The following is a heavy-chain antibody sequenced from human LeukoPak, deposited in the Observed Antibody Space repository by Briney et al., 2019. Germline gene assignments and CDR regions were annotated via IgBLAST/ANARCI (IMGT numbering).Heavy chain of an antibody. CDR2: ISGSGGST. V-gene: IGHV3-23*01. Sequence: PGGSLRLSCAASGFTFSSYAMSWVRQAPGKGLEWVSAISGSGGSTYYADSVKGRFTISRDNSKNTLYLQMNSLRAEDTAVYYCARDLEGYRYGSVSGYWGQGTLVTVSS. D-gene: IGHD5-18*01. CDR3: ARDLEGYRYGSVSGY. CDR1: GFTFSSYA. J-gene: IGHJ4*02.